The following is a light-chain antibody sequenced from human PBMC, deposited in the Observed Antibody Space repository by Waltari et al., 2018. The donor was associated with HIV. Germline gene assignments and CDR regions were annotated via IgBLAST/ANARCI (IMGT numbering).Light chain of an antibody. V-gene: IGKV1-39*01. CDR3: QQSYSGLT. CDR2: AAS. Sequence: DIQMTQSPSSLSASLGDRVIITCRSSQTISTYVNWYQQKPGRAPNLLIYAASTLNDGVASRCSGSVSGTECNLTIESLEVEDVADYYCQQSYSGLTFGPGTKVDV. CDR1: QTISTY. J-gene: IGKJ3*01.